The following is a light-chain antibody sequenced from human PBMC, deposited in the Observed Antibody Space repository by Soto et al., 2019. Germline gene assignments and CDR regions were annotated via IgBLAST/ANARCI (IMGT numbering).Light chain of an antibody. V-gene: IGKV1-27*01. CDR2: ATS. Sequence: DIQLTQSPSSLSASVGDRVTITCRASQAISSYLAWYQQKPGQVPELLIYATSTLQSGAPSRFRGSGSGTDFTLTISSLQPEDVATYYCHKYNHAPTFGGGTKVEIK. CDR1: QAISSY. CDR3: HKYNHAPT. J-gene: IGKJ4*01.